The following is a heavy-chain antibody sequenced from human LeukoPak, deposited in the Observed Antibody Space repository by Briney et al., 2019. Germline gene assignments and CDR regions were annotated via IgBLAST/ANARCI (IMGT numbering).Heavy chain of an antibody. CDR1: GDSISNYY. Sequence: ASETLSLTCTVSGDSISNYYWSWIRQPPGKGLEWIGYLYYSGSTNFNPSLKSRLTMSIDTSKNQFSLKLYSVTSADTAVYYCARVVTDSYYYYMDVWGKGTTVTVSS. CDR2: LYYSGST. J-gene: IGHJ6*03. V-gene: IGHV4-59*01. CDR3: ARVVTDSYYYYMDV.